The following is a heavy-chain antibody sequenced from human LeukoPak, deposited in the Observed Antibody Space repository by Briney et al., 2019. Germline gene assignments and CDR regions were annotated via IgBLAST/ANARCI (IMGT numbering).Heavy chain of an antibody. CDR2: INHSGST. CDR3: ARKRSGYYDY. D-gene: IGHD3-3*01. CDR1: GGSFSGYY. V-gene: IGHV4-34*01. Sequence: SETLSLTCAAYGGSFSGYYWSWIRQPPGKGLEWIGEINHSGSTNYNPSLKSRVTISVDTSKNQFSLKLSSVTAADTAVYYCARKRSGYYDYWGQGTLVTVSS. J-gene: IGHJ4*02.